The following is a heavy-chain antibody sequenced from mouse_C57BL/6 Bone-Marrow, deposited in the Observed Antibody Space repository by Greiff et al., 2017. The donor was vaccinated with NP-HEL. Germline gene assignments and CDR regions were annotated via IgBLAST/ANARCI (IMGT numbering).Heavy chain of an antibody. D-gene: IGHD3-2*02. J-gene: IGHJ2*01. CDR1: GYAFSSSW. CDR3: ARQLIFDY. Sequence: QVQLKESGPELVKPGASVKISCKASGYAFSSSWMNWVKQRPGKGLEWIGRIYPGDGDTNYNGKFKGKATLTADKSSSTAYMQLSSLTSEDSAVYCCARQLIFDYWGQGTTLTVSS. V-gene: IGHV1-82*01. CDR2: IYPGDGDT.